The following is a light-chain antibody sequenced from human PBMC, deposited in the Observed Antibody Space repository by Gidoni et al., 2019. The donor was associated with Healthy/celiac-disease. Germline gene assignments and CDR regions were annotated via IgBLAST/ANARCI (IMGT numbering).Light chain of an antibody. J-gene: IGKJ1*01. Sequence: EIVMTQSPATLSGSPGERATLSCRASQSVGSNLAWYQQKPGQAPRLLIYGASTRATGIPARFSGSGSGTEFTLTISSLQSEDFAVYYCQQYNNWPPMFGQGTKVEIK. V-gene: IGKV3-15*01. CDR3: QQYNNWPPM. CDR1: QSVGSN. CDR2: GAS.